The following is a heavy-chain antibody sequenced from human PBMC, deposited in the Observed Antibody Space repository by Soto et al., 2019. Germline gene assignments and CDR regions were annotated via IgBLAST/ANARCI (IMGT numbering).Heavy chain of an antibody. CDR3: ARIPGIAAAGTSDYYYYYGMDV. CDR2: IIPIFGTA. Sequence: QVQLVQSGAEVKKPGSSVKVSCKASGGTFSSYAISWVRQAPGQGLEWMGGIIPIFGTANYAQKFQGRVTITAEESTSTAYMELSSLRSQDTAVYYCARIPGIAAAGTSDYYYYYGMDVWGQGTTVTVSS. V-gene: IGHV1-69*01. CDR1: GGTFSSYA. D-gene: IGHD6-13*01. J-gene: IGHJ6*02.